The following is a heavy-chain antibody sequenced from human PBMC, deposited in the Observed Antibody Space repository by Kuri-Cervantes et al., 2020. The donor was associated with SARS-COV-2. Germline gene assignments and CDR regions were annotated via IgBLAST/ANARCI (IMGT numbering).Heavy chain of an antibody. CDR2: ISSSSSYI. CDR3: AREGELRAFDI. D-gene: IGHD1-26*01. CDR1: GFTFSSYS. J-gene: IGHJ3*02. V-gene: IGHV3-21*01. Sequence: GESLKISCAASGFTFSSYSMNWVRQAPGKGLEWVSSISSSSSYIYYADSVKGRFTISRDNAKSSLYLQMNSLRAEDTAVYYCAREGELRAFDIWGQGTMVTVSS.